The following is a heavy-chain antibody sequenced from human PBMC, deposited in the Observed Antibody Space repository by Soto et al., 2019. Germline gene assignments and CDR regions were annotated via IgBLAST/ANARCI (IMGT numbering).Heavy chain of an antibody. CDR3: ARIHSNYAFDI. Sequence: ASVKVSCKASGYTFTSYYMHWVRQAPGQGLEWMGIINPSGGSTSYAQKFQGRVTMTRDTSTSTVYMELSSLRSEDTAVHYCARIHSNYAFDIWGQGTMVTVSS. CDR2: INPSGGST. CDR1: GYTFTSYY. D-gene: IGHD4-4*01. J-gene: IGHJ3*02. V-gene: IGHV1-46*01.